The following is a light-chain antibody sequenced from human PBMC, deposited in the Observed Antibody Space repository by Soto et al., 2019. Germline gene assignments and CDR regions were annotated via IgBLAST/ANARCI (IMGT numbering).Light chain of an antibody. CDR1: QSVSSN. CDR2: GAS. CDR3: HQYDDGPYT. Sequence: EIVMTQSPATLSVSPGERATLSCRASQSVSSNVAWYQQIPGQTPRLLIYGASTRATGVPVRFSGGASGTEFTLTISGLQSEDFAVYYCHQYDDGPYTFGQGTKVEI. J-gene: IGKJ2*01. V-gene: IGKV3-15*01.